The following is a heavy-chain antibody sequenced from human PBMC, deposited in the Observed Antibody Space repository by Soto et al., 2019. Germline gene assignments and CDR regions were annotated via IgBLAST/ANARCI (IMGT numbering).Heavy chain of an antibody. CDR2: ISGSGGST. J-gene: IGHJ3*02. CDR3: ARPRVAATAYDAFDI. CDR1: GFTFSSYA. Sequence: PGGSLRLSCAASGFTFSSYAMSWVRQAPGKGLEWVSAISGSGGSTYYADSVKGRFTISRDNSKNTLYLQMNSLRAEDTAVYYCARPRVAATAYDAFDIWGQGTLVTVSS. D-gene: IGHD6-19*01. V-gene: IGHV3-23*01.